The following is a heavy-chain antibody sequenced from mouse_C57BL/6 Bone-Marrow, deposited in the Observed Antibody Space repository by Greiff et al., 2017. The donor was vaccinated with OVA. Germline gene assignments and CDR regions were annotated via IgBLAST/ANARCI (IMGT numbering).Heavy chain of an antibody. D-gene: IGHD1-1*01. CDR3: ARAEVTVVESYWYFDV. Sequence: QVQLQQSGAELARPGASVKLSCKASGYTFTSSGISWVKQRTGQGLEWIGEIYPRSGNTYYNEKFKGKATLTADKSSSTAYMELRSLTSEDSAVYFCARAEVTVVESYWYFDVWGTGTTVTVSS. J-gene: IGHJ1*03. V-gene: IGHV1-81*01. CDR1: GYTFTSSG. CDR2: IYPRSGNT.